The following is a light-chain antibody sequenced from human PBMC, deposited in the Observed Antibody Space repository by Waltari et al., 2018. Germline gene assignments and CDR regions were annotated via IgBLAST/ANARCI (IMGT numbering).Light chain of an antibody. Sequence: DIVMTQSPESLAVSLGERATINCNSSQSVLDTSNNRNYLAWYQHKPGQPPRLLFYWASIREFGVPDRFRGSGSGADFTLTISSLQAEDVAVYYCQQYYSTPHTFGRGTKLEIK. CDR3: QQYYSTPHT. CDR2: WAS. CDR1: QSVLDTSNNRNY. J-gene: IGKJ2*01. V-gene: IGKV4-1*01.